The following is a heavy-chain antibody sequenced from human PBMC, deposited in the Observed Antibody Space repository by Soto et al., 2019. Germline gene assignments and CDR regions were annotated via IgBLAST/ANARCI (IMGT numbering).Heavy chain of an antibody. CDR2: TKHKAASYTT. Sequence: PXGSLSLSCAASGFTVSDHFMEWVRQAPGKGLEWVGRTKHKAASYTTDYAASVNGRFTISRDDSKNSLYLQMNSLKTEDTAMYYRVTLQFSRWFYWGLGTLVTVSS. V-gene: IGHV3-72*01. CDR3: VTLQFSRWFY. D-gene: IGHD4-4*01. J-gene: IGHJ4*02. CDR1: GFTVSDHF.